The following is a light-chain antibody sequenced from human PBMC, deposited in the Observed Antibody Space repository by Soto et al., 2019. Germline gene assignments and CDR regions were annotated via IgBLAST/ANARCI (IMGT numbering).Light chain of an antibody. V-gene: IGLV2-23*02. CDR1: RSDVGSYNL. CDR2: EVS. J-gene: IGLJ1*01. Sequence: QSVLTQPASVSGSPGQSITISCTGTRSDVGSYNLVSWYQQHPGKAPKLMIYEVSKRPSGVSNRFSGSKSGNTASLTISGLQAEDEADYYCCSYAGSSTYVFGTGTKVT. CDR3: CSYAGSSTYV.